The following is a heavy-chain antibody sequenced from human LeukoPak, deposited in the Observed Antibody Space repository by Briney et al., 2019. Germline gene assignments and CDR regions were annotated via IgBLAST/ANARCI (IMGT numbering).Heavy chain of an antibody. J-gene: IGHJ6*03. CDR2: NSGSGGST. CDR1: GFTFSSYV. CDR3: ARDAAGDYYYYYMDV. V-gene: IGHV3-23*01. Sequence: PGGSLRLSCAASGFTFSSYVMSWVRQAPGKGLEGVAVNSGSGGSTYYADSVKGRFTISRDNAKNTLYLQMNSLRAEDTAVYYCARDAAGDYYYYYMDVWGKGTTVTVSS. D-gene: IGHD6-25*01.